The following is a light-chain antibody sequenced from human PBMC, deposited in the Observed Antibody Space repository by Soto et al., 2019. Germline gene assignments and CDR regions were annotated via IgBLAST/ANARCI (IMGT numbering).Light chain of an antibody. CDR1: SSDVGSYNV. CDR2: EVS. Sequence: QSALTQPASVSGSPGQSIIISCTGTSSDVGSYNVVSWHQQHPGKAPKLMIYEVSKRPSGVSNRFSGSKSGNTASLTISGLQPEDEADYYCCSYAGNSGVFGGGTKVTVL. J-gene: IGLJ3*02. V-gene: IGLV2-23*02. CDR3: CSYAGNSGV.